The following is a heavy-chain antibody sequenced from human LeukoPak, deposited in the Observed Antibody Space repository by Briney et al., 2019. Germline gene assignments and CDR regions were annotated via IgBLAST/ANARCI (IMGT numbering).Heavy chain of an antibody. CDR2: INHSGST. CDR1: GGSFSGYY. V-gene: IGHV4-34*01. CDR3: ARGSRYGGNYFDY. D-gene: IGHD4/OR15-4a*01. J-gene: IGHJ4*02. Sequence: SETLSLTCAVYGGSFSGYYWSWIRQPPGKGLEWIGEINHSGSTNYNPSLKSRVTISVDTSKNQFSLKLSSVTAADTAVYYCARGSRYGGNYFDYWGQGTLVTVSS.